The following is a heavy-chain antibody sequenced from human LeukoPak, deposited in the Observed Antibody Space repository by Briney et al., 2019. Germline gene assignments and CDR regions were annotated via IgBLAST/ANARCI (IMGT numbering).Heavy chain of an antibody. CDR2: INPDSGFT. CDR1: GYTFIDDY. J-gene: IGHJ4*02. Sequence: ASVKVSCKASGYTFIDDYMHWVRQAPGQGLEFMGWINPDSGFTNYAQKFQGRVTMTRDTSISTAYLGVRSLTSDDTAVYYCAPTAEAYTSWWKVWGQGTLVTVSS. D-gene: IGHD2-2*01. CDR3: APTAEAYTSWWKV. V-gene: IGHV1-2*02.